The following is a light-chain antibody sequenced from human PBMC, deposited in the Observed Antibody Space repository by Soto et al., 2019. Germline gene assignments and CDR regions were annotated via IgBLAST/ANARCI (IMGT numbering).Light chain of an antibody. V-gene: IGKV3D-15*01. J-gene: IGKJ4*01. CDR2: DTF. CDR3: QQYNSWPLT. CDR1: QRVGSD. Sequence: EIVMTQSPATLSVSPGERATLSCRASQRVGSDLAWYQRKPGQAPRLVIYDTFTRATGVPTRIGGSGSGTEFTLAISSLQSEDFAVYYCQQYNSWPLTFGGGTKVEIK.